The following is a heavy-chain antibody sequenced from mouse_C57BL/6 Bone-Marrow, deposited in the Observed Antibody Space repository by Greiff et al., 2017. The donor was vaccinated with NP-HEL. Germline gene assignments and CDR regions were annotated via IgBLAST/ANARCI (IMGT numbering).Heavy chain of an antibody. CDR3: TSLTGTDWFAY. CDR2: IRNKANNHAT. Sequence: EVMLVESGGGLVQPGGSMKLSCAASGFTFSDAWMDWVRQSPEKGLEWVAEIRNKANNHATYYAESVKGRFTISRDDSKSSVYLQMNSLRAEDTGIYYCTSLTGTDWFAYWGQGTLVTVSA. CDR1: GFTFSDAW. J-gene: IGHJ3*01. V-gene: IGHV6-6*01. D-gene: IGHD4-1*01.